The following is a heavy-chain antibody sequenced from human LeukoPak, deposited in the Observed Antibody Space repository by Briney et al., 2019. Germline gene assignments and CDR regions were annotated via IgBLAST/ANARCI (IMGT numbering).Heavy chain of an antibody. J-gene: IGHJ6*03. V-gene: IGHV1-2*02. CDR2: INPNSGGT. CDR1: GYTFTSYG. Sequence: ASVKVSCKASGYTFTSYGINWVRQAPGQGLEWMGWINPNSGGTKYAQKFQGRVTMTRDTSISTAYMELSRLRSDDTAVYYCARDPSSRDYMDVWGKGTTVTISS. CDR3: ARDPSSRDYMDV. D-gene: IGHD6-13*01.